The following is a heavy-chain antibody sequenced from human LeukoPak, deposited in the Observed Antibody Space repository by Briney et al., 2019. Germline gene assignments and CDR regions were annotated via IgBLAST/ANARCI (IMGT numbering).Heavy chain of an antibody. Sequence: GGSLRLSCAAFGFSFSSYGMHWVRQAPGKGLEWVAVFWFDGINKYYADSVKGRFTISRDNSKNTLYLQMSSLRAEDSAVYYCARDHEAVTTYYYYGMDVWGQGTTVTVSS. CDR3: ARDHEAVTTYYYYGMDV. V-gene: IGHV3-33*01. CDR1: GFSFSSYG. D-gene: IGHD4-17*01. J-gene: IGHJ6*02. CDR2: FWFDGINK.